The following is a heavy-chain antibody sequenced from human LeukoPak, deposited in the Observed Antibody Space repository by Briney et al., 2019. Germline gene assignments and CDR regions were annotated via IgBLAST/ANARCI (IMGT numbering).Heavy chain of an antibody. J-gene: IGHJ4*02. D-gene: IGHD4/OR15-4a*01. CDR2: INGSGDRT. CDR3: ARRAGAYSHPYDY. CDR1: GFTFSSYA. Sequence: PGGSLRLSCVASGFTFSSYAMNWVRQAPGKGLEWVSSINGSGDRTYYADSVKGRFTISRDNAKNSLYLQMNSLRAEDTAVYYCARRAGAYSHPYDYWGQGTLVTVSS. V-gene: IGHV3-23*01.